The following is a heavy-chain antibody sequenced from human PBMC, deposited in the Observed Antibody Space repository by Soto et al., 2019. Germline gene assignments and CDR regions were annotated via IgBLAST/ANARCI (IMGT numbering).Heavy chain of an antibody. CDR3: ARGLGYCSSTSCYVYNWFEP. J-gene: IGHJ5*02. Sequence: SETLSLTCTVSGGSISSYYWSWIRQPPGKGLEWIGYIYYSGSTNYNPSLKSRVTISVDTSKNQFSLKLSSVTAADTAVYYCARGLGYCSSTSCYVYNWFEPWGQGTLVTVSS. CDR2: IYYSGST. V-gene: IGHV4-59*01. CDR1: GGSISSYY. D-gene: IGHD2-2*01.